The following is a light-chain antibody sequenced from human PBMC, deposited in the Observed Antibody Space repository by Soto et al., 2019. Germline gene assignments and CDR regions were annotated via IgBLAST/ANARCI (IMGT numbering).Light chain of an antibody. Sequence: EIVLTQSPGTLSLSPGERSTLSCMSSHSVSSSYLAWYQQKPGQAPRLLIYGASTRATGIPARFSGSGSGTEFTLTISSLQSEDFAVYYCQQYNNWPPWTFGQGTKVDI. CDR3: QQYNNWPPWT. V-gene: IGKV3-15*01. J-gene: IGKJ1*01. CDR2: GAS. CDR1: HSVSSSY.